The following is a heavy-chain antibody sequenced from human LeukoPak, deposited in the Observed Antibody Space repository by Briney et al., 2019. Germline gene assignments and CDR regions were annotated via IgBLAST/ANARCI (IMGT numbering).Heavy chain of an antibody. J-gene: IGHJ6*04. V-gene: IGHV1-18*04. CDR1: GYTFTSYG. CDR3: GFGEFNPNYYYYGMDV. Sequence: ASVKVSCKASGYTFTSYGISWVRQAPGQGLEWMGWISAYNGNTNYAQKLQGRVTMTTDTSTSTAYMELRSLRSDDTAVYYCGFGEFNPNYYYYGMDVWGKGTTVTVSS. CDR2: ISAYNGNT. D-gene: IGHD3-10*01.